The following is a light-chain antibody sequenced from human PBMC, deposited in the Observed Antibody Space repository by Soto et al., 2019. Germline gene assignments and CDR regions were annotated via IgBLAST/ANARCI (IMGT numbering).Light chain of an antibody. CDR2: EVS. J-gene: IGLJ3*02. CDR3: SSYTRSSTWV. CDR1: SDDVGGYNY. Sequence: QSVLTQPASVSGSPGQSITISCTGTSDDVGGYNYVSWYQQYPGKAPQLIIYEVSNRPSGVSNRFSGSKSVNTASLTISWLRAEDEADYYCSSYTRSSTWVFGGGTKVTVL. V-gene: IGLV2-14*01.